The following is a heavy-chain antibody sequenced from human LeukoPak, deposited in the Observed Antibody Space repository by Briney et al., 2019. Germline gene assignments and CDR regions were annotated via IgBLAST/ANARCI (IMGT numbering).Heavy chain of an antibody. CDR2: IKSKTDGGTT. CDR1: GFTFSNAW. CDR3: ARDHGSGSHHDY. Sequence: PGGSLRLSCAASGFTFSNAWMSWVRQAPGKGLEWVGRIKSKTDGGTTDYAAPVKGRFTISRDNSKNTLYLQMNSLRAEDTAVYYCARDHGSGSHHDYWGQGTLVTVSS. D-gene: IGHD3-10*01. V-gene: IGHV3-15*01. J-gene: IGHJ4*02.